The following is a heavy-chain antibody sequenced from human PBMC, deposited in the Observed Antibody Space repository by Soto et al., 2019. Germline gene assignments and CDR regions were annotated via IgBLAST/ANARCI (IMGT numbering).Heavy chain of an antibody. CDR1: GGPFSSSTYY. CDR2: MYSGGNT. CDR3: ARQPYDSTGYYYGA. V-gene: IGHV4-39*01. Sequence: QLQLQESGPGLVKPSETLSLTCTVSGGPFSSSTYYWGWIRQPPGKGLEWIGSMYSGGNTYYNPSLKSRVTVSVDTSKNHFSRKLTSVPAADTAMYYCARQPYDSTGYYYGAWGQGTLVTVSS. D-gene: IGHD3-22*01. J-gene: IGHJ5*02.